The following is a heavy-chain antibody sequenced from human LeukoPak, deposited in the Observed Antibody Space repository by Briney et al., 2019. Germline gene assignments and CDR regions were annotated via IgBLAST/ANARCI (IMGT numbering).Heavy chain of an antibody. J-gene: IGHJ4*02. Sequence: ASVKVSCKASGYTFTGYYMHWVRQAPGQGLEWMGRINPNSGGTNYAQKFQGRVTMTRDTSTSTAYMELSRLRSDDTAVYYCARVRESGLLFRLWGQGTLVTVSS. CDR2: INPNSGGT. V-gene: IGHV1-2*06. CDR3: ARVRESGLLFRL. D-gene: IGHD2-21*02. CDR1: GYTFTGYY.